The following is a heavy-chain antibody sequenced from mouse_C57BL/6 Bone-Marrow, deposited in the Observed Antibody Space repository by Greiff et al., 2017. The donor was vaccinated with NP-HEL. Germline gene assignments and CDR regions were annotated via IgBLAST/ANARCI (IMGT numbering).Heavy chain of an antibody. D-gene: IGHD1-1*01. J-gene: IGHJ3*01. CDR3: ARTLFTTVVESPAWFAY. CDR1: GYSFTDYN. CDR2: IIPNYGPT. Sequence: VQLQQSGPELVKPGASVKISCKASGYSFTDYNMNWVKQSNGKSLEWIGVIIPNYGPTSYNLKFKGKATLTVDQSSSTAYMQLNSLTSEDSAVYYCARTLFTTVVESPAWFAYWGQGTLVTVSA. V-gene: IGHV1-39*01.